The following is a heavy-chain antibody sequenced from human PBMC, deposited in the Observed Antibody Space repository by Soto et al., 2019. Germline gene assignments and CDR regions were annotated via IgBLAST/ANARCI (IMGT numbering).Heavy chain of an antibody. CDR3: ARDLDTAMGDWYGMDV. V-gene: IGHV4-30-4*01. Sequence: QVQLQESGPGLVKPSQTLSLTCTVSGGSISSGDYYWSWIRQPPGKGLEWNGYIYYSGSTYYNPSRKSQVTISVDTSKNQFSLKLSSVTAADTAVYYCARDLDTAMGDWYGMDVWGQGTTVTVSS. CDR2: IYYSGST. J-gene: IGHJ6*02. D-gene: IGHD5-18*01. CDR1: GGSISSGDYY.